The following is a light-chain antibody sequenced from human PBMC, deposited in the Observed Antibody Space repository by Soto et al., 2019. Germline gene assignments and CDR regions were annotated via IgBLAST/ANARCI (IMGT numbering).Light chain of an antibody. CDR1: QSVRSSY. V-gene: IGKV3D-20*02. J-gene: IGKJ5*01. Sequence: PGERATLSCRASQSVRSSYLAWYQQKPGQAPRLLIYDASTRATGIPDRFSGSGSGTDFTLTISRLEPEDFATYYCQHLNSYSITFGQGTRLEIK. CDR2: DAS. CDR3: QHLNSYSIT.